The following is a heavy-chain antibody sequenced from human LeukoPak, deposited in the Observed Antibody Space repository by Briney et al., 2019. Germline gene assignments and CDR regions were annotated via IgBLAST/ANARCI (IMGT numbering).Heavy chain of an antibody. J-gene: IGHJ4*02. D-gene: IGHD3-22*01. CDR2: IYYSGST. CDR3: ARDTYYYDSSGYYRFDY. CDR1: GGSISSYY. V-gene: IGHV4-59*01. Sequence: PSETLSLTCTVSGGSISSYYWSWIRQPPGKGLEWIGYIYYSGSTNYNPSLKSRVTISVDTSKNQLSLKLSSVTAADTAVYYCARDTYYYDSSGYYRFDYWGQGTLVTVSS.